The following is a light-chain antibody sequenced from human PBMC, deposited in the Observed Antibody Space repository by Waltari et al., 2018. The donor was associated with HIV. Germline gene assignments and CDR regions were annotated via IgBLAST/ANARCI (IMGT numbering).Light chain of an antibody. Sequence: GQTATLSCRASQSLDNNYLAWYQQRPGQAPRLLMYGAFRRAAGIPDRFSGSGSGTDFTLTINRLEPEDFAVYYCQQYATSWTFGQGTKVEIK. CDR2: GAF. J-gene: IGKJ1*01. CDR1: QSLDNNY. V-gene: IGKV3-20*01. CDR3: QQYATSWT.